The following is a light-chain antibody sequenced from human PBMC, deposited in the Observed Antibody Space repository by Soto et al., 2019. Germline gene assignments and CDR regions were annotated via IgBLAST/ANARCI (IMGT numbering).Light chain of an antibody. CDR1: QSISIY. CDR3: QQSYTSLALT. CDR2: GAA. V-gene: IGKV1-39*01. Sequence: DIQMTQSPSFLSASVGDRVTITCRAGQSISIYLNWYQQKPGRAPKLLVFGAATLHTGVPPRFSGRGSGTNFTLTINSLQPEDFATYYCQQSYTSLALTFGGGTTVE. J-gene: IGKJ4*01.